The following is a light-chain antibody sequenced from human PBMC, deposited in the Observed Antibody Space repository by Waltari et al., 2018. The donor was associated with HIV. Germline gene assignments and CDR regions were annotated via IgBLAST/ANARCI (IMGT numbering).Light chain of an antibody. J-gene: IGKJ3*01. Sequence: DIQMTQFSSSLSASVGDRVTLTCRASQNIDNFLTWYQQKPGKAPTLLISGTSAFQSGVPSRFTASGSGTDFTLTINSLQPEDFATYLCLQGYSTPLTFGPGTKVDIK. V-gene: IGKV1-39*01. CDR2: GTS. CDR1: QNIDNF. CDR3: LQGYSTPLT.